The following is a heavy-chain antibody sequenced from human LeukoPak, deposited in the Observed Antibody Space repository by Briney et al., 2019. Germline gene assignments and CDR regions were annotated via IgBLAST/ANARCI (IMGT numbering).Heavy chain of an antibody. D-gene: IGHD4-17*01. CDR2: IYYTGRT. CDR3: ASPGPDFGDYAYAY. CDR1: GGSVSSGSFY. J-gene: IGHJ4*02. V-gene: IGHV4-61*01. Sequence: PSQTLSLTCTVSGGSVSSGSFYCSWIRQPPGKGLEWIGYIYYTGRTIYNPSLKSRVTISLDTSKNQFSLRLTTVTAADTAVYYCASPGPDFGDYAYAYWGRGALVTVSS.